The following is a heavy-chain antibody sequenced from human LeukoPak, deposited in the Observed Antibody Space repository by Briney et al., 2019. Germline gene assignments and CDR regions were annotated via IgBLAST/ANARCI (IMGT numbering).Heavy chain of an antibody. D-gene: IGHD6-6*01. J-gene: IGHJ6*03. CDR1: GGSISSFY. Sequence: SETLSLTCTVSGGSISSFYWSWIRQPPGKGLEYIGYIYDSGSTNYNPSLKSRVTISVDTSKNQFSLKLSSVTAADTAVYYCARGDAGRYSSSVNYYYYMDVWGKGTTVTVSS. CDR3: ARGDAGRYSSSVNYYYYMDV. V-gene: IGHV4-59*01. CDR2: IYDSGST.